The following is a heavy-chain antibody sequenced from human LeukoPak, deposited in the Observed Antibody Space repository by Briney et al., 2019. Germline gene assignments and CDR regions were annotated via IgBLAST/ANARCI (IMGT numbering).Heavy chain of an antibody. V-gene: IGHV1-18*04. Sequence: GASVKVSCKASGYTFTGYYMHWVRQAPGQGLEWMGRISPYNGNTKYAQKLQGRVTMTTDTSTSTAYMELSSLRSEDTAVYYCATVAYYDSSGYSFDYWGQGTLVTVSS. D-gene: IGHD3-22*01. CDR1: GYTFTGYY. J-gene: IGHJ4*02. CDR2: ISPYNGNT. CDR3: ATVAYYDSSGYSFDY.